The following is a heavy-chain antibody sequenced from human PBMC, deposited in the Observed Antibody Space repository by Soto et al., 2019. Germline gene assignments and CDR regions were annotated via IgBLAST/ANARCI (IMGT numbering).Heavy chain of an antibody. CDR1: GFPFGPFY. D-gene: IGHD3-10*01. CDR2: INGDGTTT. CDR3: ARDRGYPDSFDI. Sequence: EVQLVESGGGLIQPGESLRLSCAASGFPFGPFYMHWVRQAPGKGLEWVSHINGDGTTTVYADSVKGRFTISRDNGKNTLYLQMTSLRAEDTAVYYCARDRGYPDSFDIWGQGTMGTVSS. V-gene: IGHV3-74*01. J-gene: IGHJ3*02.